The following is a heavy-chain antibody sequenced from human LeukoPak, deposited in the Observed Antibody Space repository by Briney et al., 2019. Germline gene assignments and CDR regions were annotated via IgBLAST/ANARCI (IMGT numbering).Heavy chain of an antibody. CDR2: ISGSGGST. CDR1: GFIFSNYA. CDR3: ARRWSHFDY. V-gene: IGHV3-23*01. Sequence: QPGGSLNLSCAVSGFIFSNYAMNGARQAPGKGLEWVSGISGSGGSTYSADSVKGWFTISRDNSKNPLYLQMNSLRAEDTAVYYCARRWSHFDYWGQGTLVTVSS. D-gene: IGHD2-15*01. J-gene: IGHJ4*02.